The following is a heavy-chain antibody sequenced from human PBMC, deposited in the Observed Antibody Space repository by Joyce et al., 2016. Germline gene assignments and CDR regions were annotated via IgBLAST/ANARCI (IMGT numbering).Heavy chain of an antibody. J-gene: IGHJ5*02. CDR2: INPGDGNT. CDR1: GYTFTTFA. D-gene: IGHD2-21*02. V-gene: IGHV1-3*01. Sequence: QVQLVQSGAEMKKPGASVKVSCTTSGYTFTTFALHWVRQAPGQRFEWLGLINPGDGNTRYSQKFQGRVTITGDPYASTAYLDLRSLTSEDTAVYYCARGRGDYGQQRAGYNWFAPWGQGTLVTVSS. CDR3: ARGRGDYGQQRAGYNWFAP.